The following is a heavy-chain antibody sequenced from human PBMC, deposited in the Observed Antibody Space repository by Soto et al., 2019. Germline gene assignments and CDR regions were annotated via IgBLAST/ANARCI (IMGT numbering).Heavy chain of an antibody. CDR2: ISYDGSNK. CDR1: GFTFSSYG. Sequence: QVQLVESGGGVVQPGRSLRLSCAASGFTFSSYGMHWVRQAPGKGLEWVAVISYDGSNKYYADSVKGRFTISRDNSKNMLYLQMNSLRAEDTAVYYCAKDVDYWGQGTLVTVSS. J-gene: IGHJ4*02. CDR3: AKDVDY. V-gene: IGHV3-30*18.